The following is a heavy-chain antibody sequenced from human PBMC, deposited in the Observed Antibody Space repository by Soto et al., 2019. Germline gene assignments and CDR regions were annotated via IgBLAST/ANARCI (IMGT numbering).Heavy chain of an antibody. CDR1: GGTFCSYA. D-gene: IGHD3-22*01. V-gene: IGHV1-69*13. CDR3: ARDPYYYDSSGSNFDY. CDR2: IIPIFGTA. Sequence: AASVKVSCKASGGTFCSYAISWVRQAPGQGLEWMGGIIPIFGTANYAQKFQGRVTITADESTSTAYMELSSLRSEDTAVYYCARDPYYYDSSGSNFDYWGQGTLVTVSS. J-gene: IGHJ4*02.